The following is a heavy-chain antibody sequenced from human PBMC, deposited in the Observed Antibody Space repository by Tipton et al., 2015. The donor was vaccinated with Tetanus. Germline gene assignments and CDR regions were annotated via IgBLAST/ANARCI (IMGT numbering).Heavy chain of an antibody. CDR1: GGSISSGGYY. CDR2: IYYSGST. J-gene: IGHJ6*02. D-gene: IGHD3-16*01. CDR3: ARDRRFPKPYYYYGMDV. Sequence: TLSLTCTVSGGSISSGGYYWSWIRQHPGKGLEWIGYIYYSGSTYYNPSLKSRVTISVDTSKNQFSLKLSSVTAADTAVYYCARDRRFPKPYYYYGMDVWGQGTTVTVSS. V-gene: IGHV4-31*03.